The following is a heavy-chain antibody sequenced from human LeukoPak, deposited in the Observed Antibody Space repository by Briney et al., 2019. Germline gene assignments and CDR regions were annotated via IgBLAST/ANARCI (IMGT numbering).Heavy chain of an antibody. D-gene: IGHD6-19*01. CDR3: ARQDASSSGWYDWFDP. CDR1: GGSISSYY. V-gene: IGHV4-59*08. J-gene: IGHJ5*02. Sequence: SETLSLTCTVSGGSISSYYWSWIRQPPGKGLEWIGYIYNNGYSGSTNYNPSLKSRVTISVDTSKNQFSLKLSSVTAADTAVYYCARQDASSSGWYDWFDPWGQGTLVTVSS. CDR2: IYNNGYSGST.